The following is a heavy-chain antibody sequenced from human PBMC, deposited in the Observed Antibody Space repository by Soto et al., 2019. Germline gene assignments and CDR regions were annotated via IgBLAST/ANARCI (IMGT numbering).Heavy chain of an antibody. V-gene: IGHV4-30-2*01. Sequence: NLSLTCAVSGGSISTGGNSWSGIRQPPGKGLEWIGYIYHSGSTYYNPSLKSRVTISVDRSKNQFSLKLSSVTAADTAVYYCARHDYGAQHFDYWGQGTLVTASS. CDR2: IYHSGST. CDR1: GGSISTGGNS. D-gene: IGHD4-17*01. CDR3: ARHDYGAQHFDY. J-gene: IGHJ4*02.